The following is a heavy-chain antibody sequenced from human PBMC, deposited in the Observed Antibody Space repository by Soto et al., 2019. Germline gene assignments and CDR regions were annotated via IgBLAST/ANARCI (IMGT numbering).Heavy chain of an antibody. J-gene: IGHJ4*02. D-gene: IGHD3-22*01. CDR1: GYTFIGYY. CDR2: INPNSGDT. Sequence: GASVKVSCKASGYTFIGYYMHWVRQAPGQGLEWMGWINPNSGDTNYAQKFQGRVTMTRDTSISTAYMELSRLRFDDTAVYYCARARTNYYNTSDYDFWGQGTLVTVSS. V-gene: IGHV1-2*02. CDR3: ARARTNYYNTSDYDF.